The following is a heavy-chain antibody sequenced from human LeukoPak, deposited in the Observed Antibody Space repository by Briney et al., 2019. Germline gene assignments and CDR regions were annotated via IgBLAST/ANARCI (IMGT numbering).Heavy chain of an antibody. CDR2: INPNSGNT. CDR1: GYTFTSYD. J-gene: IGHJ5*02. V-gene: IGHV1-8*03. D-gene: IGHD1-26*01. CDR3: ARAQGSYQIRNWFEP. Sequence: GASVKVSCKASGYTFTSYDINWVRQATGEGLEWMGWINPNSGNTGYAQKFPGRVTITRNTSISTAYMELSSLRSEDTAVYYCARAQGSYQIRNWFEPWGEGALVTVSS.